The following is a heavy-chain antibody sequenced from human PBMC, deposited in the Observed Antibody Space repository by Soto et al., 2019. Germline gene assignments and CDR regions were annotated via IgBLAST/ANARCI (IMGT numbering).Heavy chain of an antibody. J-gene: IGHJ3*02. V-gene: IGHV1-3*01. CDR2: INAGNGNT. D-gene: IGHD3-22*01. CDR3: ARGRRVAAYDTDAFDI. Sequence: QVQLVQSGAEVKKPGASVKVSCKASGYTFTSYAMHWVRQAPGQRLEWMGWINAGNGNTKYSQKFQGRVTITRDTSASTAYLELSSLRSEDTAVYYCARGRRVAAYDTDAFDIWCQGTIVTVSS. CDR1: GYTFTSYA.